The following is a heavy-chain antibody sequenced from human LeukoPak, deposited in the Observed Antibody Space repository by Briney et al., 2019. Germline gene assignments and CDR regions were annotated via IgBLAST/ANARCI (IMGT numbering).Heavy chain of an antibody. CDR1: GHTFTSYA. V-gene: IGHV7-4-1*02. CDR2: INTNTGNP. J-gene: IGHJ4*02. Sequence: GASVKVSCKASGHTFTSYAMNWVRQAPGQGLEWMGWINTNTGNPTYAQGFTGRFVFSLDTSVSTAYLQISSLKAEDTAVYYCARVVAARPGEDYFDYWGQGTLVTVSS. D-gene: IGHD6-6*01. CDR3: ARVVAARPGEDYFDY.